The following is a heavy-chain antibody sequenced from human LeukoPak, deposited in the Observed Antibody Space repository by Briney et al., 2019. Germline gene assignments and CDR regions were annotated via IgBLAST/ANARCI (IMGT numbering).Heavy chain of an antibody. Sequence: GGSLRLSCAASGFIFSDYYMSWIRQAPGKGLEWVSYIGSSGITKYYTDSVKGRFTLSRDDAKNSPYLQMNSLRADATAVYYCARDSPSSYYSVSSGFLSPGPVLDYWGQGALVTVSS. CDR2: IGSSGITK. V-gene: IGHV3-11*01. CDR1: GFIFSDYY. CDR3: ARDSPSSYYSVSSGFLSPGPVLDY. J-gene: IGHJ4*02. D-gene: IGHD3-22*01.